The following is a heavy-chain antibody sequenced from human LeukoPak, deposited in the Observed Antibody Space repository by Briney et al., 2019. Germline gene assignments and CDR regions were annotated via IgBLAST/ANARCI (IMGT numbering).Heavy chain of an antibody. Sequence: GGSLRLSCAASGFTFSNAWMSWVRQAPGKGLEWVGRIKSKTDGGTTDYAAPVKGRFTISRDDSKNTLYLQMNSLKTEDTAVYYCTTEAGLISSCLNYYYYMDVWGKGPTVTVSS. CDR1: GFTFSNAW. J-gene: IGHJ6*03. D-gene: IGHD6-13*01. CDR3: TTEAGLISSCLNYYYYMDV. V-gene: IGHV3-15*01. CDR2: IKSKTDGGTT.